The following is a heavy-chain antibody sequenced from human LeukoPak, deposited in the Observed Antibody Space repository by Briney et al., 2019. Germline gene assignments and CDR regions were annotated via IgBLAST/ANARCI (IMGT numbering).Heavy chain of an antibody. CDR3: TNRVPDYSGSSGSNSYYFDD. D-gene: IGHD3-10*01. CDR1: GGTFSSYA. Sequence: ASVKVSCKASGGTFSSYAISWVRQAPGQGLEWMGRIIPILGIANYAQKFQGRVTITADKSTSTAYMELSSLRSEDTAVYYCTNRVPDYSGSSGSNSYYFDDWGQGTLVTVSS. J-gene: IGHJ4*02. CDR2: IIPILGIA. V-gene: IGHV1-69*04.